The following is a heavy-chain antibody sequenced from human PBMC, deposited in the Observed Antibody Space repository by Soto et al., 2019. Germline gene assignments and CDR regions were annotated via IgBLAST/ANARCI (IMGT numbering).Heavy chain of an antibody. CDR3: ARDDCSGGSCYFDY. CDR2: IIPIFGTA. V-gene: IGHV1-69*13. J-gene: IGHJ4*02. Sequence: GASVKVSCKASGGTFSSYAISWVRQAPGQGLEWMGGIIPIFGTANYAQKFQGRVTITADESTSTAYMELSSLRSEDTAVYYCARDDCSGGSCYFDYCGQGTLVTVSS. D-gene: IGHD2-15*01. CDR1: GGTFSSYA.